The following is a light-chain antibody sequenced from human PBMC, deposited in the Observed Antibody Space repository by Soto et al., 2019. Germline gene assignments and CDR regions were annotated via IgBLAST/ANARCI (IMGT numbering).Light chain of an antibody. J-gene: IGLJ3*02. CDR1: GGSIASNY. V-gene: IGLV6-57*02. CDR3: QSYDSDSQGV. Sequence: NFMLTQPHSVSDSPGETVTISCTGSGGSIASNYVQWYQQRPGSAPTIVIFEDNQRPSGVPDRFSGSIDTSSNSASLTISGLKTEDEADYYCQSYDSDSQGVFGGGTKVTVL. CDR2: EDN.